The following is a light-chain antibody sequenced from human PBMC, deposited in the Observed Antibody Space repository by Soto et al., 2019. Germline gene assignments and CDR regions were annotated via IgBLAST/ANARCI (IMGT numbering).Light chain of an antibody. V-gene: IGLV2-14*02. J-gene: IGLJ1*01. CDR3: SSFTGSTTPRV. CDR1: SGDVGSYNL. Sequence: QSALTQPASVSGSPGQSITISCSGTSGDVGSYNLVSWYQQHPGKAPKLMIYEGNKRPSGVSNRFSASKSGDTASLTISGLQAEDEADYYCSSFTGSTTPRVFGTGTKLTVL. CDR2: EGN.